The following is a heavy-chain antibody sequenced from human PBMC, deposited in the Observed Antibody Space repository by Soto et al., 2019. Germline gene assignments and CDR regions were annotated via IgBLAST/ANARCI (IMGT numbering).Heavy chain of an antibody. CDR1: GFTVSSNY. J-gene: IGHJ3*02. Sequence: GGSLRLSCAASGFTVSSNYMSWVRQAPGKGLEWVSVIYSGGSTYYADSVKGRFTISRDNSKNTLYLQMNSLRAEDTAVYYCARDLVGATAFYIWGQGTMVTVSS. D-gene: IGHD1-26*01. V-gene: IGHV3-53*01. CDR2: IYSGGST. CDR3: ARDLVGATAFYI.